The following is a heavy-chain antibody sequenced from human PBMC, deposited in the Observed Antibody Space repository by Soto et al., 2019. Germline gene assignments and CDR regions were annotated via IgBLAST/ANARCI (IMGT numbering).Heavy chain of an antibody. J-gene: IGHJ4*02. CDR2: INAGDGST. D-gene: IGHD6-19*01. V-gene: IGHV1-3*01. CDR1: GYTFTAYS. CDR3: ARDHHSSRPYYFDY. Sequence: GAGNVSCKASGYTFTAYSMDLVRHAPGQSLEWMGWINAGDGSTKYSPKFQDRLTITRDTSASTVYLELTSLTSEDRAVYFCARDHHSSRPYYFDYWGPGTQVTVSS.